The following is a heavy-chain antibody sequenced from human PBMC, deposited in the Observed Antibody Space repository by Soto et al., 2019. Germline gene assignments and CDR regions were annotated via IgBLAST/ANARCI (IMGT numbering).Heavy chain of an antibody. CDR2: ISPGIDIR. Sequence: QVQLVQSGAEVKKPGSSVKVSCKASGGTFSTYTLYWVRQAPGQGLEWMGGISPGIDIRDYAQKLQGRVTITADEPTSTAYMQLGTRISEDTAFYSCAVGMCFGGSCYLDVWGQGTLVTVSS. CDR1: GGTFSTYT. CDR3: AVGMCFGGSCYLDV. V-gene: IGHV1-69*12. D-gene: IGHD2-15*01. J-gene: IGHJ4*02.